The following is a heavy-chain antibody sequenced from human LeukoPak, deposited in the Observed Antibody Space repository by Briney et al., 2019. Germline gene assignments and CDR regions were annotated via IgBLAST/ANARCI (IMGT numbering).Heavy chain of an antibody. V-gene: IGHV3-7*01. J-gene: IGHJ4*02. CDR2: INAHGSQQ. Sequence: GGSLRLSCAASGFMFSDHWMSWVRQAPGKGPEWVADINAHGSQQYSVDSLKGRFTVSRDNAKKSLYLQMNDLRAEDTAVYFCVKWGPYCSTYYCPALESWGQGTLVTVSS. CDR1: GFMFSDHW. CDR3: VKWGPYCSTYYCPALES. D-gene: IGHD2-2*01.